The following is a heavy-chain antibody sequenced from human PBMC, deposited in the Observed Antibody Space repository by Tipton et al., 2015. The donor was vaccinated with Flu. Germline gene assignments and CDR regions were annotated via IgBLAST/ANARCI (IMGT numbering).Heavy chain of an antibody. D-gene: IGHD5-18*01. CDR3: ARGPRGDTAMVSLGY. CDR1: GGSFSAYY. J-gene: IGHJ4*01. Sequence: TLSLTCAVYGGSFSAYYWSWIRQPPGKGLEWIGSISHGGGTYTNPSLKGRVVLSVDASMSKNEFSLTMTSVTASDTAVYYCARGPRGDTAMVSLGYWGPGILVTVSS. CDR2: ISHGGGT. V-gene: IGHV4-34*01.